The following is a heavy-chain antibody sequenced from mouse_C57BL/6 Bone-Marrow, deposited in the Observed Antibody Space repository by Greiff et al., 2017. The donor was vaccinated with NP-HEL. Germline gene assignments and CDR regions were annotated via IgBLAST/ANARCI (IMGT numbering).Heavy chain of an antibody. V-gene: IGHV1-76*01. CDR3: AREWLGFDY. D-gene: IGHD1-3*01. Sequence: VKLVESGAELVRPGASVKLSCKASGYTFTDYYINWVKQRPGQGLEWIARIYPGSGNTYYNEKFKGKATLTAEKSSSTAYMQLSSLTSEDSAVYFCAREWLGFDYWGQGTTLTVSS. CDR2: IYPGSGNT. J-gene: IGHJ2*01. CDR1: GYTFTDYY.